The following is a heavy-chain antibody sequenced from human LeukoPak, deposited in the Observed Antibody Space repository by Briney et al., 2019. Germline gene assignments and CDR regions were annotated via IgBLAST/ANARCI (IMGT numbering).Heavy chain of an antibody. CDR1: GGSISSYY. D-gene: IGHD3-3*01. Sequence: PSETLSLTCTVSGGSISSYYWSWIRQPPGKGLEWIGYIYYSGSTNYNPSLKSRVTISVDTSKNQFSLKLSSATAADTAVYYCARGFWSGYSKYYYYYGMDVWGQGTTVTVSS. V-gene: IGHV4-59*01. CDR2: IYYSGST. J-gene: IGHJ6*02. CDR3: ARGFWSGYSKYYYYYGMDV.